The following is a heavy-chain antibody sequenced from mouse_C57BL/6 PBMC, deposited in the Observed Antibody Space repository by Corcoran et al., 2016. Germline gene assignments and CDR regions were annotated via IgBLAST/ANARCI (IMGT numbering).Heavy chain of an antibody. CDR3: ASPDYYGSSYPSY. CDR2: INPNNGGT. D-gene: IGHD1-1*01. CDR1: GYTFTDYY. J-gene: IGHJ3*01. Sequence: EVQLQQSGPELVKPGASVKISCKASGYTFTDYYMNWVKQSHGKSLEWIGDINPNNGGTSYNQKFKGKATLTVDKSSSTAYMELRSLTSEDSAVYYCASPDYYGSSYPSYWGQGTLVTVSA. V-gene: IGHV1-26*01.